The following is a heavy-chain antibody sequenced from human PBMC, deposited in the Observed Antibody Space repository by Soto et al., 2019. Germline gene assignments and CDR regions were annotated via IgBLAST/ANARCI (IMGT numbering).Heavy chain of an antibody. CDR3: ARDPGAFDI. J-gene: IGHJ3*02. CDR2: IYYSGST. V-gene: IGHV4-39*07. CDR1: GGSISSSSYY. Sequence: SETLSLTCTVSGGSISSSSYYWGWIRQPPGKGLAWIGSIYYSGSTYYNPSLKSRVTISVDTSKNQFSLKLSSVAAADTPVYYCARDPGAFDIWGQGTMVTVSS.